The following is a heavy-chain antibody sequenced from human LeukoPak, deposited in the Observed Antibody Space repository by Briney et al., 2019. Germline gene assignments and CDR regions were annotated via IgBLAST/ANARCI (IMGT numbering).Heavy chain of an antibody. CDR1: GYTFTGYY. Sequence: ASVKVSCKASGYTFTGYYMHWVRQAPGQGLEVMGWINPNSGGTNYAQKFQGSVTMTRDTSISTAYMELSRLRSDDTAVYYCARAMTSRAHSDYWGQGTLVTVSS. V-gene: IGHV1-2*02. D-gene: IGHD3-22*01. CDR3: ARAMTSRAHSDY. CDR2: INPNSGGT. J-gene: IGHJ4*02.